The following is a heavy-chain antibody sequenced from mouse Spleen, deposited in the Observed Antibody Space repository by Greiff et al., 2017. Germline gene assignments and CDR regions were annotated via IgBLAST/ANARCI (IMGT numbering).Heavy chain of an antibody. CDR3: ASEAGTWAY. Sequence: QVQLQQPGAELVMPGASVKLSCKASGYTFTSYWMHWVKQRPGQGLEWIGEIDPSDSYTNYNQKFKGKATLTVDKSSSTAYMQLSSLTSEDSAVYYCASEAGTWAYWGQGTLVTVSA. J-gene: IGHJ3*01. V-gene: IGHV1-69*01. D-gene: IGHD4-1*01. CDR2: IDPSDSYT. CDR1: GYTFTSYW.